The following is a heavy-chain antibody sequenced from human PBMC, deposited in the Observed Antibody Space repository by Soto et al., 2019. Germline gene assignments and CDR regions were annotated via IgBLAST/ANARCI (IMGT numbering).Heavy chain of an antibody. Sequence: GASVKVSCKASGGTFSSYAISWVRQAPGQGLEWMGGIIPIFGTANYAQKFQGRVTITADESTSTAYMELSSLRSEDTAVYYCAKSIAVAGFPFNWFDPWGQGTLVTVSS. D-gene: IGHD6-19*01. CDR2: IIPIFGTA. J-gene: IGHJ5*02. V-gene: IGHV1-69*13. CDR1: GGTFSSYA. CDR3: AKSIAVAGFPFNWFDP.